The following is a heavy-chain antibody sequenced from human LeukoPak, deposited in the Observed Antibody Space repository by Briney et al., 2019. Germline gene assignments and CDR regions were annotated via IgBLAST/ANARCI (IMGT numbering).Heavy chain of an antibody. Sequence: PGGSLRLSCAASGFTFSSYAMSWVRRAPGKGLEWVSAISGSGGSTYYADSVKGRFTISRDNSKNTLYLQMNSLRAEDTAVYYCAKISGSYYGFDYWGQGTLVTVSS. V-gene: IGHV3-23*01. CDR1: GFTFSSYA. D-gene: IGHD1-26*01. J-gene: IGHJ4*02. CDR2: ISGSGGST. CDR3: AKISGSYYGFDY.